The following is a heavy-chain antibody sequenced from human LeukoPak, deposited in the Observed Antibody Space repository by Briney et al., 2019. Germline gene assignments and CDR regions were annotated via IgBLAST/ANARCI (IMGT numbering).Heavy chain of an antibody. CDR3: ARDTTNGGRPYNWFDP. Sequence: ASVKVSCKASGYTFTSYYMHWVRQAPGQGLEWMGIINPSGGSTSYAQKFQGRVTMTRDMSTSTVYMELSSLRSEDTAVYYCARDTTNGGRPYNWFDPWGQGTLVTVSS. D-gene: IGHD7-27*01. J-gene: IGHJ5*02. CDR1: GYTFTSYY. V-gene: IGHV1-46*01. CDR2: INPSGGST.